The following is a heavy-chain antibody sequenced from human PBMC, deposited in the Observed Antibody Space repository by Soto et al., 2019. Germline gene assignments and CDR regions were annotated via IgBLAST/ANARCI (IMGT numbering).Heavy chain of an antibody. CDR3: ARDYYKYYDSSGYYRSPAY. D-gene: IGHD3-22*01. J-gene: IGHJ4*02. Sequence: PGGSLRLSCAASGFTFSSYAMHWVRQAPGKGLKRVALISYDGSDKDYADNVKGRFTISRDNSRNTLFLQMNSLRAVDTAVYYCARDYYKYYDSSGYYRSPAYWGQGT. CDR1: GFTFSSYA. CDR2: ISYDGSDK. V-gene: IGHV3-30-3*01.